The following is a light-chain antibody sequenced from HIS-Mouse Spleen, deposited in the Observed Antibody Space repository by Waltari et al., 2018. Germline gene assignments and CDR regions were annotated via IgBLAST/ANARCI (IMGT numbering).Light chain of an antibody. CDR1: QSVSSN. CDR2: GAS. CDR3: QQYNNWPRT. Sequence: EILMTPSPATLSVSPGARATLSCRASQSVSSNLAWYQQKPGQAPRLLIYGASTRATGIPARFSGSGSGTEFTLTISSLQSEDFAVYYCQQYNNWPRTFGKGNKVEIK. J-gene: IGKJ1*01. V-gene: IGKV3-15*01.